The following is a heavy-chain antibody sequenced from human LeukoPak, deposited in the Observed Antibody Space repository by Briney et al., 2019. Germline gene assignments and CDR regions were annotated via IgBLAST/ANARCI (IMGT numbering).Heavy chain of an antibody. Sequence: PSETLSLTCTVSGGSISSSSYYWGWIRQPPGKGLEWIGSIYYSGSTYYNPSLKSRVTISVDTSKNQFSLKLSSVTAADTAVYYCARHVGPRIGITMIWGQGTLVTVSS. CDR2: IYYSGST. CDR3: ARHVGPRIGITMI. J-gene: IGHJ4*02. V-gene: IGHV4-39*01. D-gene: IGHD3-22*01. CDR1: GGSISSSSYY.